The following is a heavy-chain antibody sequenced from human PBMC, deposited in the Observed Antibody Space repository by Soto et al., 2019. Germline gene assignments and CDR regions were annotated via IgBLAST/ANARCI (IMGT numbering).Heavy chain of an antibody. Sequence: PSETLSLTCTVSGGSISSGDYYWSWIRQPPGEGLEWIGYIYYSGSTYYNPSLKSRVTISVDTSKNQFSLKLSSVTAADTAVYYCARWRGDTMVRGVPYNWFDPWGQGTLVTVSS. CDR3: ARWRGDTMVRGVPYNWFDP. CDR1: GGSISSGDYY. V-gene: IGHV4-30-4*01. CDR2: IYYSGST. D-gene: IGHD3-10*01. J-gene: IGHJ5*02.